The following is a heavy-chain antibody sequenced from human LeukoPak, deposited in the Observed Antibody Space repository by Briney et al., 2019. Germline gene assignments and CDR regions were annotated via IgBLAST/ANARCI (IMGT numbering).Heavy chain of an antibody. CDR3: VRDRVSVNIPYFDF. Sequence: ASVKVSCKASGFTFTGYFLHWVRQAPGQGLEWMGWINLNSGGTFYAQIFQGRVTMTRDTSINTAYMDLSWLRSDDTAIYYCVRDRVSVNIPYFDFWGQGAMVTVSS. V-gene: IGHV1-2*02. J-gene: IGHJ4*02. CDR1: GFTFTGYF. D-gene: IGHD2/OR15-2a*01. CDR2: INLNSGGT.